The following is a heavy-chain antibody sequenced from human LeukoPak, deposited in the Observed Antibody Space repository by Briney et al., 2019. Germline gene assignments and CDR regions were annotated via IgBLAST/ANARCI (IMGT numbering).Heavy chain of an antibody. Sequence: PGGSLRLSCAASGFTVSSYAMTWVRQAPGKGLEWVSTITGDGGDTYYADSVQGRFTISRDISKNTVSLRMNSLRAEDTAIYFCAKGPRLNSGYHPDSWGQGTLVTVSS. V-gene: IGHV3-23*01. D-gene: IGHD3-22*01. CDR3: AKGPRLNSGYHPDS. J-gene: IGHJ4*02. CDR2: ITGDGGDT. CDR1: GFTVSSYA.